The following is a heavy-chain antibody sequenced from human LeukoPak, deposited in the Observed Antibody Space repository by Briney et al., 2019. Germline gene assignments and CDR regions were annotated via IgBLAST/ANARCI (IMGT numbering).Heavy chain of an antibody. CDR1: GFTFSSYG. J-gene: IGHJ4*02. V-gene: IGHV3-30*03. CDR2: ISYDGSDK. CDR3: ARDGASWGYSRSDY. Sequence: GGSLRLSCAVSGFTFSSYGMHWVRQAPGKGLEWVAVISYDGSDKYYADSVKGRFTISRDNSKNTLYLQMNSLRAEDSAVYFCARDGASWGYSRSDYWGQGTLITVSS. D-gene: IGHD5-18*01.